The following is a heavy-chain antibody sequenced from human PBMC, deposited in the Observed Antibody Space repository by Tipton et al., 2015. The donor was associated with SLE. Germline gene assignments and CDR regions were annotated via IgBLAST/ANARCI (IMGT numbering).Heavy chain of an antibody. V-gene: IGHV4-39*07. Sequence: LRLSCTVSGGSISSSSYYWGWIRQPPGKGLEWIGSIYYSGSTYYNPSLKSRVTISVDTSKNQFSLKLSSVTAADTAVYYCATWRGYDFWTGYSPYYLDYWGQGTLVTVSS. D-gene: IGHD3-3*01. CDR2: IYYSGST. CDR1: GGSISSSSYY. J-gene: IGHJ4*02. CDR3: ATWRGYDFWTGYSPYYLDY.